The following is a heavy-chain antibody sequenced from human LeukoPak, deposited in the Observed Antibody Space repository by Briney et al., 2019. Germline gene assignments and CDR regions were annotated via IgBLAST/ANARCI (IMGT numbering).Heavy chain of an antibody. CDR3: ARGYSSSSSS. J-gene: IGHJ4*02. CDR1: GGSFSGYY. Sequence: SETLSLTCAVYGGSFSGYYWSWIRQPPGKGLEWIGEINHSGSTNYNPSLKSRVTISVDTSKNQFSLKLCSVTAADTAVYYCARGYSSSSSSWGQGTLVTVSS. V-gene: IGHV4-34*01. CDR2: INHSGST. D-gene: IGHD6-6*01.